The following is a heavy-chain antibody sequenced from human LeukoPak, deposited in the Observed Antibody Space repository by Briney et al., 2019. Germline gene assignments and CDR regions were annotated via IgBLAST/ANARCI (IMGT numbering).Heavy chain of an antibody. V-gene: IGHV4-39*01. CDR1: GGSISSSSYY. D-gene: IGHD6-19*01. CDR3: ASPEYSSGWRLSY. J-gene: IGHJ4*02. CDR2: IYYSGST. Sequence: SETLSLTCTVSGGSISSSSYYWGWLRQPPGKGLEWIGSIYYSGSTYYNPSLKSRVTISVDTSKNQFSLKLSSVTAADTAVYYCASPEYSSGWRLSYWGQGTLVTVSS.